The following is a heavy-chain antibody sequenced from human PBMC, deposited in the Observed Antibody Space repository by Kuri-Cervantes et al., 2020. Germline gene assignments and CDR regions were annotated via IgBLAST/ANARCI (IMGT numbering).Heavy chain of an antibody. V-gene: IGHV1-46*01. D-gene: IGHD3-16*01. Sequence: ASVKVSCKASGYTFTSYYMHWVRQAPGQGLEWMGIINPSGGSTSYAQKFQGRVTMTRDTSTSTVYMELSSLRSEDTAVYYCAGQGDTVIPGWYFDLWGRGTLVTVSS. CDR2: INPSGGST. J-gene: IGHJ2*01. CDR1: GYTFTSYY. CDR3: AGQGDTVIPGWYFDL.